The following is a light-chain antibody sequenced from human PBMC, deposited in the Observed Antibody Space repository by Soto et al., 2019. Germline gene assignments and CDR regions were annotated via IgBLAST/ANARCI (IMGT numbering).Light chain of an antibody. Sequence: IQLTQSPSSLSASVGDRVTITCRAIHDIAIYLACYQQKPGEAPKLVIYAASTLYGGVPSRFSGSGSGTDFALTITSLQAEDFATYYCQQLRMYPSTFGGGTNVDI. V-gene: IGKV1-9*01. CDR3: QQLRMYPST. CDR1: HDIAIY. J-gene: IGKJ4*01. CDR2: AAS.